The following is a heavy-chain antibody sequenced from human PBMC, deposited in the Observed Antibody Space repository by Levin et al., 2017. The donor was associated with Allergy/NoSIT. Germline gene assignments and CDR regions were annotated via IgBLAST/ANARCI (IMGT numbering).Heavy chain of an antibody. J-gene: IGHJ6*02. Sequence: SGGSLRLSCAASGFTFTSYSMNWVRQAPGKGLEWVSSISEYSTYIYYPDSVKGRFTISRDNAKNSLFLQMDSLRAEDTAVYYCARVNYHGFDVWGQGTTVTVSS. CDR1: GFTFTSYS. CDR3: ARVNYHGFDV. CDR2: ISEYSTYI. V-gene: IGHV3-21*01.